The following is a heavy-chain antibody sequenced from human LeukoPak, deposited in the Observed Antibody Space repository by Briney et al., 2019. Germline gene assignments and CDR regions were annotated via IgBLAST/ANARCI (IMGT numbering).Heavy chain of an antibody. J-gene: IGHJ4*02. Sequence: PGGSLRLSCAASGFTFSSYWMSWVRQAPGKGLEWVANIKQDGSEKYYVDSVKGRFTISRDNAKNSLYLQMNSLRAEDTAVYYCARAVGGQWLVDNTFDYWGQGTLVTVFS. V-gene: IGHV3-7*03. CDR1: GFTFSSYW. CDR2: IKQDGSEK. D-gene: IGHD6-19*01. CDR3: ARAVGGQWLVDNTFDY.